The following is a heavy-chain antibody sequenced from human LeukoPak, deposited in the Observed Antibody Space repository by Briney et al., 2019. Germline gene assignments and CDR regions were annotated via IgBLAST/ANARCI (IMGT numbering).Heavy chain of an antibody. CDR3: ARADILTGYSDY. CDR2: IIPILGIA. Sequence: ASVKVSCKASGGTFSSYAISWVRQAPGQGLEWMGRIIPILGIANYAQKFQGRVTITADKSTSTAYMELNSLRSEDTAVYYCARADILTGYSDYWGQGTLVTVSS. V-gene: IGHV1-69*04. D-gene: IGHD3-9*01. J-gene: IGHJ4*02. CDR1: GGTFSSYA.